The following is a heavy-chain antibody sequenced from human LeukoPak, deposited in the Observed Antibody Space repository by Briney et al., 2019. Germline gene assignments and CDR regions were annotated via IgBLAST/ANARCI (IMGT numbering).Heavy chain of an antibody. CDR3: ARLALGVDSSGWGAFDI. CDR1: GYRFTSYC. Sequence: GESLEISFQVSGYRFTSYCIGWVRPMPGKGLEWMGIFYPGDSGPTYSPSFQGQVTISVDKSINTAYLQWSSLQASDTAMYYCARLALGVDSSGWGAFDIWGQGTMVTVSS. D-gene: IGHD3-22*01. V-gene: IGHV5-51*01. J-gene: IGHJ3*02. CDR2: FYPGDSGP.